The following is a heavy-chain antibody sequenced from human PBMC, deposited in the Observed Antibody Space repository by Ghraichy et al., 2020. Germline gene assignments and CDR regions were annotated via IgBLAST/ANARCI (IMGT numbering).Heavy chain of an antibody. CDR2: ISSSSSYI. Sequence: LSLTCAASGFTFSSYSMNWVRQAPGKGLEWVSSISSSSSYIYYADSVKGRFTISRDNAKNSLYLQMNSLRAEDTAVYYCARDAEVFGVVINDYWGQGTLVTVSS. D-gene: IGHD3-3*01. CDR3: ARDAEVFGVVINDY. V-gene: IGHV3-21*01. J-gene: IGHJ4*02. CDR1: GFTFSSYS.